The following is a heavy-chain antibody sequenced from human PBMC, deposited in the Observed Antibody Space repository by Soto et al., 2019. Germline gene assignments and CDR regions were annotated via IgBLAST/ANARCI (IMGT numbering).Heavy chain of an antibody. Sequence: QVQLQESGPGLVKPSQTLSLTCAVSGDSISGGAYYWSWIRQPPGKGLEWIGYIFYSGSTYYNPSLKSRVIISVDTSKNQFSLKLSSVTAADTAVYYCASVSGVIDYWGQGTLVTVSS. J-gene: IGHJ4*02. V-gene: IGHV4-30-4*01. CDR1: GDSISGGAYY. CDR3: ASVSGVIDY. D-gene: IGHD3-10*02. CDR2: IFYSGST.